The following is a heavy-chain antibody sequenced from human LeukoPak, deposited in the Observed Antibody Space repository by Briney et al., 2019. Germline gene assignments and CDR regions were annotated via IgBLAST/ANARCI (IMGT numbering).Heavy chain of an antibody. CDR2: IVPIFGSA. CDR1: GGIFSSYV. CDR3: ARARQSFDY. V-gene: IGHV1-69*05. J-gene: IGHJ4*02. Sequence: GASVKVSCKASGGIFSSYVISWVRQAPGQGLEWMGGIVPIFGSANYAQKFQGRVTMTRDTSTSTAYMELSSLRSEDTAVYYCARARQSFDYWGQGTLVTVSS.